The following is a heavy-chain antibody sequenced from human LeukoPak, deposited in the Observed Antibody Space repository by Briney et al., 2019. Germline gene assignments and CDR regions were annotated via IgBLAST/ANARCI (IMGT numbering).Heavy chain of an antibody. D-gene: IGHD2-15*01. V-gene: IGHV5-51*01. CDR2: IYPGDSDT. CDR1: GYSFTSYW. J-gene: IGHJ4*02. CDR3: ARLGVVVAATSYYFDY. Sequence: GESLKISCKGSGYSFTSYWIGWVRQMPGKGLEWMGIIYPGDSDTRYSPSFQGQVTISADKSISTAYLQWSSLKASDTAMYYCARLGVVVAATSYYFDYWGQGTLVTVSS.